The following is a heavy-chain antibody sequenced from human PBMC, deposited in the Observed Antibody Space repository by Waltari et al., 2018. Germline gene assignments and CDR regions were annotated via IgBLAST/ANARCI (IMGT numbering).Heavy chain of an antibody. V-gene: IGHV4-34*02. CDR1: GGSHSTYY. CDR3: AGGRGVDNGGGFDP. J-gene: IGHJ5*02. Sequence: QVQLQHGGAGLLKPSETLSLTCAVYGGSHSTYYWTWIRQSPGKGREWIGEIIHSGCTYYNPSLMSRVTISVDTSNNQFSLDLPSVSAADTAVYYCAGGRGVDNGGGFDPWGQGTLVTVSS. CDR2: IIHSGCT. D-gene: IGHD3-16*01.